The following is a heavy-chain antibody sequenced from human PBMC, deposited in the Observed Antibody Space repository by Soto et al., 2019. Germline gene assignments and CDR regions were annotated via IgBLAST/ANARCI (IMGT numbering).Heavy chain of an antibody. CDR2: INPNSGGT. Sequence: ASVKVSCKASGYTFTGYYMHWVRQAPGQGLEWMGWINPNSGGTNYAQKFQGRVTMTRDTSISTAYMELSRLRAEDTAVYYCAKRPVWFGESYGMDVWGQGTTVTVSS. V-gene: IGHV1-2*02. D-gene: IGHD3-10*01. CDR3: AKRPVWFGESYGMDV. CDR1: GYTFTGYY. J-gene: IGHJ6*02.